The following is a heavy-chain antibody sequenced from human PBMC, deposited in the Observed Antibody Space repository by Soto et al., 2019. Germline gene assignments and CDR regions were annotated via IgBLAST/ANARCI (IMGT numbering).Heavy chain of an antibody. CDR1: GFTFSTYD. V-gene: IGHV3-13*01. CDR3: ARAYYDNSGYPLGGMDV. J-gene: IGHJ6*02. D-gene: IGHD3-22*01. Sequence: PGGSLRLSCVVFGFTFSTYDMDWVRQNGGKGLEWVSSIGTDHDTYYLASVRGRFTISRDDPKNSLYLQMDSLRAGDTAVYYCARAYYDNSGYPLGGMDVWGQGTMVTVSS. CDR2: IGTDHDT.